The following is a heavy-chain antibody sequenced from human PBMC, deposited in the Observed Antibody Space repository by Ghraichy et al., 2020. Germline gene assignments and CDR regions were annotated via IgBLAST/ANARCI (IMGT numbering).Heavy chain of an antibody. CDR1: GGSISSYY. CDR3: ARDSSGWTFPGYYYYYMDV. D-gene: IGHD6-19*01. Sequence: SETLSLTCTVSGGSISSYYWSWIRQPPGKGLEWIGYIYTSGSTNYNPSLKSRVTISVDTSKNQFSLKLSSVTAADTAVYYCARDSSGWTFPGYYYYYMDVWGKGTTVTVSS. J-gene: IGHJ6*03. V-gene: IGHV4-59*01. CDR2: IYTSGST.